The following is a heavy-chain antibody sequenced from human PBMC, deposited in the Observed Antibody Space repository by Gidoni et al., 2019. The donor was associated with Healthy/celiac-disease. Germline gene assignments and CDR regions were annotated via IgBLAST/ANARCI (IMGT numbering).Heavy chain of an antibody. CDR3: ARGPLAVARRGDY. D-gene: IGHD6-19*01. V-gene: IGHV1-3*01. CDR2: INAGNGNT. CDR1: GYHFTSYA. Sequence: QVQLVQSGAEVKKPGASVKVSCKASGYHFTSYAMHWVRQAPGQRLEWMGWINAGNGNTKYSQKFQGRVTITRDTSASTAYMELSSLRSEDTAVYYCARGPLAVARRGDYWGQGTLVTVSS. J-gene: IGHJ4*02.